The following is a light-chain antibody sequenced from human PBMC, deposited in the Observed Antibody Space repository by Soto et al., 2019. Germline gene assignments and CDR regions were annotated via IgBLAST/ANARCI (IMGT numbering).Light chain of an antibody. Sequence: QSVLTQPASVSGSPGQSYTISCTGTSSDVGNYKYVSWYQQHPGKAPKLMIYEVSNRPSGVSNRFSGAKSGNTASLTICGLQAEDETDYYCFSYTSSGTYVFGTGTKVTV. J-gene: IGLJ1*01. CDR1: SSDVGNYKY. CDR3: FSYTSSGTYV. CDR2: EVS. V-gene: IGLV2-14*01.